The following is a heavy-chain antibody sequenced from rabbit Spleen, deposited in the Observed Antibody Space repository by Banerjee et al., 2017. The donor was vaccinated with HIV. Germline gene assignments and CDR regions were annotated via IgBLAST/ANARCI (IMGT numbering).Heavy chain of an antibody. J-gene: IGHJ4*01. CDR3: ARDGAGGSGYYSL. D-gene: IGHD1-1*01. CDR1: GFTLSSYY. V-gene: IGHV1S7*01. CDR2: IDPVFGIT. Sequence: HLKESGGGLVQPGGSLKLSCKASGFTLSSYYMNWVRQAPGKGLEWIGYIDPVFGITYYANWVNGRFSISRENAQNTVFLQMTSLTAADTATYFCARDGAGGSGYYSLWGQGTLVTVS.